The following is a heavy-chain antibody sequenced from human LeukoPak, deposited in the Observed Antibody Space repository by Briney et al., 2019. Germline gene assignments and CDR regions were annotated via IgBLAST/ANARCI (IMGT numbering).Heavy chain of an antibody. J-gene: IGHJ3*02. D-gene: IGHD5-18*01. CDR3: ARPSFDSYGGDAFDI. Sequence: ASVKVSCKASGYTFTGYYMHWVRQAPGQGLEWMGWISAYNGNTNYAQKLQGRVTMTTDTSTSTAYMELRSLRSDDTAVYYCARPSFDSYGGDAFDIWGQGTMVTVSS. V-gene: IGHV1-18*04. CDR2: ISAYNGNT. CDR1: GYTFTGYY.